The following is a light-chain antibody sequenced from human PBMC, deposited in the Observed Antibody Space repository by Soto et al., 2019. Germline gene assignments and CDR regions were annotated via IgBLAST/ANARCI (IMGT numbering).Light chain of an antibody. J-gene: IGLJ1*01. CDR3: SSYTISSTPFV. CDR2: EVS. Sequence: QSVLTQPASVSGSPGQSITISCTGTSSDVGGYNYISWYQQHPGKAPKLMIYEVSNRPSGVSNRFSGSKSGNTASLTISGLQAEDEADYYCSSYTISSTPFVCGTGTK. CDR1: SSDVGGYNY. V-gene: IGLV2-14*01.